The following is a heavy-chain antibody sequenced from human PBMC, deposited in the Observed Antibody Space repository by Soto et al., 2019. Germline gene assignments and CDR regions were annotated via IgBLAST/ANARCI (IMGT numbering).Heavy chain of an antibody. CDR1: GFTFGDYT. V-gene: IGHV3-49*03. CDR2: IRSKAYGGTT. D-gene: IGHD3-22*01. J-gene: IGHJ4*02. Sequence: GGSLRLSCTTSGFTFGDYTMSWFRQAPGKGLEWVGFIRSKAYGGTTEYAASVKGRFTISRDYSKSIAYLQMISLQTEDTAVYYCTRGGITMVLVAYYWGQGTLVTVSS. CDR3: TRGGITMVLVAYY.